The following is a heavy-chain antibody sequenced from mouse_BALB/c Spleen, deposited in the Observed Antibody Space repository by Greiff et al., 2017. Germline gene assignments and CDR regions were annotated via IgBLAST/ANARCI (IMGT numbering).Heavy chain of an antibody. J-gene: IGHJ1*01. CDR2: IDPETGGT. V-gene: IGHV1-15*01. CDR1: GYTFTDYE. Sequence: VQLVESGAELVRPGASVTLSCKASGYTFTDYEMHWVKQTPVHGLEWIGAIDPETGGTAYNQKFKGKATLTADKSSSTAYMELRSLTSEDSAVYYCTRGWLLWYFDVWGAGTTVTVSS. D-gene: IGHD2-3*01. CDR3: TRGWLLWYFDV.